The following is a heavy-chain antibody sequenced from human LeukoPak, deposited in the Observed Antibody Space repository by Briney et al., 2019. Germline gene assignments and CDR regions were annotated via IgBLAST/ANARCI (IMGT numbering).Heavy chain of an antibody. V-gene: IGHV4-61*02. CDR1: GGSISSGSYY. CDR3: ARDGDSGDYAY. D-gene: IGHD4-17*01. J-gene: IGHJ4*02. CDR2: IYTSGST. Sequence: SETLSLTCTVSGGSISSGSYYWCWIRQPAGKGLEWIGRIYTSGSTNYNPSLKSRVTISADASKNQFSLKLTSVTAADTAVYYCARDGDSGDYAYWGQGTLVTVSS.